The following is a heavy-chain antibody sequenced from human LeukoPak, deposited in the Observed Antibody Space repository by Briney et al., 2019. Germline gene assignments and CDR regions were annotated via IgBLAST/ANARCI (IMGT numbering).Heavy chain of an antibody. CDR2: ISAYNGNT. CDR3: ASIIASGSAFDI. V-gene: IGHV1-18*01. CDR1: GYTFTSYG. D-gene: IGHD3-10*01. Sequence: ASVKVSCKASGYTFTSYGISWVRQAPGQGLEWTGWISAYNGNTNYAQKLQGRVTMTTDTSTSTAYMELRSLRSEDTAVYYCASIIASGSAFDIWGQGTMVTVSS. J-gene: IGHJ3*02.